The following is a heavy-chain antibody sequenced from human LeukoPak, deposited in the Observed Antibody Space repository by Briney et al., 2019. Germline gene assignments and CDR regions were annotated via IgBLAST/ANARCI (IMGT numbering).Heavy chain of an antibody. CDR3: AKAYIAAARLDY. Sequence: GGPLRLSCAASGFTFSSYGMHWVRQAPGKGLEWVAVISYDGSNKYYADSVKGRFTISRDNSKNTLYLQMNSLRAEDTAVYYCAKAYIAAARLDYWGQGTLVTVSS. V-gene: IGHV3-30*18. CDR1: GFTFSSYG. CDR2: ISYDGSNK. D-gene: IGHD6-13*01. J-gene: IGHJ4*02.